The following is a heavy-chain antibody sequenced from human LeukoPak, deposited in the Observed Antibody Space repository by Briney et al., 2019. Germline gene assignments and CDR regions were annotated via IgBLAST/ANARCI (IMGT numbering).Heavy chain of an antibody. CDR2: IIPIFGTA. Sequence: SVKVSCKASGGTFSSYAISWVRQAPGQGLEWMGGIIPIFGTANYAQKFQGRVTITADESTSTAYMELSSLRSEDTAVYYCARVAPPYNWNEEGRYFDYWGQGTLVTVSS. V-gene: IGHV1-69*13. D-gene: IGHD1-20*01. CDR1: GGTFSSYA. CDR3: ARVAPPYNWNEEGRYFDY. J-gene: IGHJ4*02.